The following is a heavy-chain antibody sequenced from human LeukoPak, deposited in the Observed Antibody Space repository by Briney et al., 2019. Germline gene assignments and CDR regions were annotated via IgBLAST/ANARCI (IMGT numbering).Heavy chain of an antibody. CDR1: GFTFSSYS. J-gene: IGHJ4*02. V-gene: IGHV3-30*18. D-gene: IGHD3-22*01. CDR2: ISYDGSNK. Sequence: GGSLRLSCAASGFTFSSYSMHWVRQAPGKGLEWVAVISYDGSNKYYADSVKGRFTISRDNSKNTLYLQMNSLRAEDTAVYYCAKVGPGYDRSGYYDNWGQGTLVTVSS. CDR3: AKVGPGYDRSGYYDN.